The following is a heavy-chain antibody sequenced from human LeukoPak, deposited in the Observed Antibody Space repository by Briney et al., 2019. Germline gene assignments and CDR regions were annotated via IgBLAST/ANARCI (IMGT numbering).Heavy chain of an antibody. J-gene: IGHJ5*01. Sequence: SETLSLTCTISGGSITTIPYNWGWIRQPPGKGLEWIGTISYVGTTYYEPSLKSRVTMSIDTSKNQFSLNLNSATAADTAVYYCARHPTGYPNWFDSWGQGTLVIVSS. V-gene: IGHV4-39*01. CDR1: GGSITTIPYN. CDR2: ISYVGTT. D-gene: IGHD3-9*01. CDR3: ARHPTGYPNWFDS.